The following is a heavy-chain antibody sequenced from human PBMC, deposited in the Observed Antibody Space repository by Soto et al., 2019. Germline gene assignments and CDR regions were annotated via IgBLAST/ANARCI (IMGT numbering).Heavy chain of an antibody. J-gene: IGHJ3*02. V-gene: IGHV4-59*01. CDR1: GGSISSYY. Sequence: LSLTCTVSGGSISSYYWSWIRQPPGKGLEWIGYIYYSGSTNYNPSLKSRVTISVDTSKDQFSLKLSSVTAADTAVYYCARNYGLMAFDIWGQGTRVTVSS. D-gene: IGHD4-17*01. CDR3: ARNYGLMAFDI. CDR2: IYYSGST.